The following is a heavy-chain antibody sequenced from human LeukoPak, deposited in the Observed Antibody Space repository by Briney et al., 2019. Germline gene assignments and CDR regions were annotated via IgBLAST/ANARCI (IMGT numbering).Heavy chain of an antibody. CDR1: GDRVSSNSAA. CDR3: ARDHTYYYDSSGYYYEYFDY. J-gene: IGHJ4*02. V-gene: IGHV6-1*01. Sequence: SQTLSLTFAISGDRVSSNSAAWNWIRPSPSSGLEWLGRTYYRSKWYNDYAVSVKSRITINPDTSKNQFSLQLNSVTPEDTAVYYCARDHTYYYDSSGYYYEYFDYWGQGTLVTVSS. CDR2: TYYRSKWYN. D-gene: IGHD3-22*01.